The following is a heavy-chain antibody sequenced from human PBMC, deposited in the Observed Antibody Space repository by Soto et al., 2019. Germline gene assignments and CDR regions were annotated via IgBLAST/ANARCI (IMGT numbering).Heavy chain of an antibody. Sequence: GGSLRLSCAASGFTFSRYGMHWVRQAPGKGLEWVAVISYDGSNKYYADSVKGRFTISIANSKNTLYLQMNSLRAEDTAVYSCAKGLTGYSSGWYYFDYWGQGTLVTVSS. J-gene: IGHJ4*02. CDR2: ISYDGSNK. CDR3: AKGLTGYSSGWYYFDY. D-gene: IGHD6-19*01. V-gene: IGHV3-30*18. CDR1: GFTFSRYG.